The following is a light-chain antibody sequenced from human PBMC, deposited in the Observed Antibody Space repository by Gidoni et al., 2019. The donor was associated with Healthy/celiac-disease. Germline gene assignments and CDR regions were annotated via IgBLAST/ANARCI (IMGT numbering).Light chain of an antibody. J-gene: IGKJ2*01. CDR3: MQAIQTPLT. CDR1: QSLLHSSGYNY. CDR2: LGS. V-gene: IGKV2-28*01. Sequence: DIVMTQSPLSLPVTPGEPASISCRSSQSLLHSSGYNYVDWYLQKPGQSPQLLIYLGSNRASGVPDRFSASGSGTDFTLKISRVEAEDVGVYYCMQAIQTPLTFGQGTKLEIK.